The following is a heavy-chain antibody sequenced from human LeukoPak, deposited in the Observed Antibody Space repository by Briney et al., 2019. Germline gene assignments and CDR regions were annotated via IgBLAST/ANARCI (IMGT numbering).Heavy chain of an antibody. J-gene: IGHJ4*02. CDR3: ASHRRSHGSEY. CDR2: VYYSGST. V-gene: IGHV4-59*01. CDR1: GGSFEHYF. D-gene: IGHD3-10*01. Sequence: SETLSLTCTVSGGSFEHYFWSWIRQPPGKGLEWIGYVYYSGSTDYSPSLKSRLTISADTSKNQFSLKLNSVTAADTAVYYCASHRRSHGSEYWGQGTLVSVSS.